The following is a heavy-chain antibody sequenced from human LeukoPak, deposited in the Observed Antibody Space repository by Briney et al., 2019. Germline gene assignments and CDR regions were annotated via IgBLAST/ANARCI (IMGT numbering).Heavy chain of an antibody. D-gene: IGHD6-19*01. CDR2: TYYRSKWYN. Sequence: SQTLSLTCVVSGDSVSSKNGAWNWIRQSPSRGLEWLGRTYYRSKWYNDYAESMEGRMTISQDTSKNQYSLHPNSVTPDDTAVYYCARDFGTTGWHTFDYWGQGTLVTVSS. J-gene: IGHJ4*02. V-gene: IGHV6-1*01. CDR1: GDSVSSKNGA. CDR3: ARDFGTTGWHTFDY.